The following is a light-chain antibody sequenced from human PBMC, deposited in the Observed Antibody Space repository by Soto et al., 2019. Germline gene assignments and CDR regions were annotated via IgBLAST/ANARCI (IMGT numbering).Light chain of an antibody. CDR2: DTS. Sequence: VLTQSPGTLSLSPGERATLSCRASQSVNSRLAWYHHKPGEAPRLLIPDTSIRAPGIPDRFSGSGSGRDFTLSIGRRQPDDFVMYYCHVYVVGSRLRFGGGTKV. V-gene: IGKV3-20*01. CDR1: QSVNSR. J-gene: IGKJ4*01. CDR3: HVYVVGSRLR.